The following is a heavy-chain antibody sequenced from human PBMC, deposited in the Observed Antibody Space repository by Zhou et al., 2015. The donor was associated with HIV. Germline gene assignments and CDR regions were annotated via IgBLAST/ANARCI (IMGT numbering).Heavy chain of an antibody. CDR1: GGTFSSYA. CDR3: AKEPHTLAGENYYYYYMDV. J-gene: IGHJ6*03. D-gene: IGHD6-19*01. V-gene: IGHV1-69*01. Sequence: QVQLVQSGAEVKKPGSSVKVSCKASGGTFSSYAISWVRQAPGQGLEWMGGIIPIFGTANYAQKFQGRVTITADESTSTAYMELSSLRSEDTAVYYCAKEPHTLAGENYYYYYMDVWGKGTTVTVSS. CDR2: IIPIFGTA.